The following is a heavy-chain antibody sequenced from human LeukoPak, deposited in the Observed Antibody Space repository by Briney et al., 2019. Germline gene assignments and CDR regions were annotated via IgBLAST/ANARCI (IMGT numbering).Heavy chain of an antibody. J-gene: IGHJ6*03. CDR3: ARHGRNSYYYYYMDV. Sequence: PSETLSLTCTVSGGSISSYYWSWIRQPPGKGLEWIGYIYTSGSTNYNPSLKSRVTISVDTSKNQFSLKLSSVTAADTAVYYCARHGRNSYYYYYMDVWGKGTTVTVSS. V-gene: IGHV4-4*09. CDR1: GGSISSYY. D-gene: IGHD4-23*01. CDR2: IYTSGST.